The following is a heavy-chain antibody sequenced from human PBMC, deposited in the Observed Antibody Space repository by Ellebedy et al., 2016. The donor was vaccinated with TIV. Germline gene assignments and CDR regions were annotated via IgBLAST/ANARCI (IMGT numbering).Heavy chain of an antibody. D-gene: IGHD6-13*01. CDR2: ISSNSNTI. CDR3: ATCYSGSWYRYDY. V-gene: IGHV3-48*02. Sequence: GESLKISCVASGYSFNTYSMDWVRQAPGKGLEWIAYISSNSNTIYYADSVKGRFTISRDNAKSSLYLQMDSLRDDDTALYYCATCYSGSWYRYDYWGQGTLVAVSS. CDR1: GYSFNTYS. J-gene: IGHJ4*02.